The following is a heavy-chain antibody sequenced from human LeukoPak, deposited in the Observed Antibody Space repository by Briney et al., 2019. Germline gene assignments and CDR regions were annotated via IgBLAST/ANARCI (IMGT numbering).Heavy chain of an antibody. CDR3: AVQITMIVVVPYFDY. CDR1: GLTFSDYY. V-gene: IGHV3-11*04. CDR2: ISGTGTTI. Sequence: GGSLRLSRAASGLTFSDYYMTWIRQAPGKGLEWVSSISGTGTTIYSADSVRGRFTVSRDNARNSLFLHMNSLRAEDTAVYYCAVQITMIVVVPYFDYWGQGTLVTVSS. J-gene: IGHJ4*02. D-gene: IGHD3-22*01.